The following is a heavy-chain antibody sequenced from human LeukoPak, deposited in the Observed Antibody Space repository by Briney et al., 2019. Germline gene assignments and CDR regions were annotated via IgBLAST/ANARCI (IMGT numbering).Heavy chain of an antibody. J-gene: IGHJ6*04. CDR2: IYPGDSDT. CDR1: GYSFTSYW. CDR3: ARRAPDYDFWSGYYATPGALDV. V-gene: IGHV5-51*01. D-gene: IGHD3-3*01. Sequence: GESLKISCKGSGYSFTSYWIGWVRQMPGKGLEWMGTIYPGDSDTRYSPSFQGQVTISADKSISTAYLQWSSLKASDTAMYYCARRAPDYDFWSGYYATPGALDVWGKGTTVTVSS.